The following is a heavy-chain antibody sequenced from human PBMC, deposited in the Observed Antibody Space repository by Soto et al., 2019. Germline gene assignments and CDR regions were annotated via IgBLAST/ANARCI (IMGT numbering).Heavy chain of an antibody. D-gene: IGHD1-26*01. J-gene: IGHJ4*02. CDR1: GGSISRYY. V-gene: IGHV4-59*08. Sequence: QVQLQESGPGLVKPSETLSLTCTVSGGSISRYYWSWIRQPPGKGLVWIAYIYYSGSTNYNPSLKRGVSISVDTSRNAFSLKLSSVGAADTAGYYCARRYGGNLDYWGQGTLVTVSS. CDR3: ARRYGGNLDY. CDR2: IYYSGST.